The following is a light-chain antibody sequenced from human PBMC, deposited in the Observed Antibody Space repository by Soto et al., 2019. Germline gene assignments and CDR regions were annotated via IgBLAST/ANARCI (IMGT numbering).Light chain of an antibody. J-gene: IGKJ1*01. CDR3: QQYDSSLWT. V-gene: IGKV3-20*01. Sequence: EIVLTQSPGTLSLSPGERATLSCMASQSITSSNLAWYQQKPGQAPGLLIYAASSRATGIPDRFSGSGSGTDFTLTISRLEPEDFAVYYCQQYDSSLWTFGQGTKVEIK. CDR2: AAS. CDR1: QSITSSN.